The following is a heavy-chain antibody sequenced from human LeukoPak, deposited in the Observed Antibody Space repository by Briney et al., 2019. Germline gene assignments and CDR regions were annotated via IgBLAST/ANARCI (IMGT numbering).Heavy chain of an antibody. CDR3: VRRITIFGVAPKAFHI. V-gene: IGHV5-51*01. Sequence: GESLKISCKGSGYSFTSNWIGWVRQMPGKGLEWMGIIFPDDSDTRYSPSFQGQVTISADKSISTAYLQWNSLKASNTAMYYCVRRITIFGVAPKAFHIWGQGTMVTVSS. D-gene: IGHD3-3*01. CDR1: GYSFTSNW. J-gene: IGHJ3*02. CDR2: IFPDDSDT.